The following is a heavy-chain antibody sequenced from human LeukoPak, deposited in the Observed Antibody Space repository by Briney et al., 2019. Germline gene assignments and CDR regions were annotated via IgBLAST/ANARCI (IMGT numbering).Heavy chain of an antibody. CDR1: GYTFTGYY. J-gene: IGHJ3*02. V-gene: IGHV1-2*06. CDR3: ARAAYCYDSSGSIKDAFDI. CDR2: INPNTGGT. Sequence: ASVKVSCKASGYTFTGYYMNWVRQAPGQGLEWLGRINPNTGGTNFAQRFQGRVTMTRDTSITTAYMELSRLRSDDTAVYYCARAAYCYDSSGSIKDAFDIWGQGTMVTVSS. D-gene: IGHD3-22*01.